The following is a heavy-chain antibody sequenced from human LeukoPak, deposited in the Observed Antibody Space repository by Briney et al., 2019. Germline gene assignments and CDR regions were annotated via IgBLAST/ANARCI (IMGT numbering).Heavy chain of an antibody. CDR3: ARGNEWELLSQ. V-gene: IGHV3-30*04. D-gene: IGHD1-26*01. CDR2: ISYDDIDK. CDR1: GFTFSTFA. Sequence: GGSLRLSCAASGFTFSTFAMHWVRQAPGKGLEWVSFISYDDIDKFYADSVKGRFTISRDNSQNTLYLQMNSLRTEDTGVYYCARGNEWELLSQWGQGTLVTVSS. J-gene: IGHJ1*01.